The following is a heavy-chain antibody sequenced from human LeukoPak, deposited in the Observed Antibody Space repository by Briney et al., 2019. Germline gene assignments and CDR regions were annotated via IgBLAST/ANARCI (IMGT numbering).Heavy chain of an antibody. D-gene: IGHD3-10*02. V-gene: IGHV3-33*06. J-gene: IGHJ3*02. CDR3: AKAMLMYNAFDI. CDR2: IWYDGSNK. CDR1: GFTFSSYG. Sequence: PGGSLRLSCAASGFTFSSYGMHWVRQAPGKGLEWVAVIWYDGSNKYYADSVKGRFTISRDNSKNTLYLQMNSLRAEDTAVYYRAKAMLMYNAFDIWGQGTMVTVSS.